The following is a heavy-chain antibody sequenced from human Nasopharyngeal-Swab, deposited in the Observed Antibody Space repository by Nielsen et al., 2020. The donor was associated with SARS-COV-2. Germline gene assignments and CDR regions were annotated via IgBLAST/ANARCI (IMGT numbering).Heavy chain of an antibody. D-gene: IGHD3-22*01. CDR3: ATVRHYYDSSGYYSDY. Sequence: ASAKLSCNVSGYTLTEFSMHWVRQAPGKGLEWMGGFDPEDSETIYAQKFQGRVTMTEDTSTDTAYMELSSLRSEDTAVYYCATVRHYYDSSGYYSDYWGQGTLVTVSS. J-gene: IGHJ4*02. V-gene: IGHV1-24*01. CDR1: GYTLTEFS. CDR2: FDPEDSET.